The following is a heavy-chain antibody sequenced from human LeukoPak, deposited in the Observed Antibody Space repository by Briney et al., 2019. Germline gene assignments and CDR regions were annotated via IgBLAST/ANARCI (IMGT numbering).Heavy chain of an antibody. Sequence: PSETLSLTCTVSGGSISSRSYYWGWIRQPPGKGLEWIGSIYYSGSTYYNPSLKSRVTISVDTSKNQFSLKLSSVTAADTAVYYCARSPRGLGYFDYWGQGTLVTVSS. CDR1: GGSISSRSYY. D-gene: IGHD5/OR15-5a*01. J-gene: IGHJ4*02. CDR2: IYYSGST. CDR3: ARSPRGLGYFDY. V-gene: IGHV4-39*01.